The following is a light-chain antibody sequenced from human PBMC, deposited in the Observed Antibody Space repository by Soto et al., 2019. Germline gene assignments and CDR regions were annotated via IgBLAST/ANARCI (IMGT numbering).Light chain of an antibody. CDR1: QSLLHANGYNY. CDR3: MQALQTPIT. CDR2: LGS. V-gene: IGKV2-28*01. J-gene: IGKJ5*01. Sequence: DIVMTQSPLSLPVTPGEPASISCRSSQSLLHANGYNYLDWYLQKPGQSPQLLIYLGSNRASGVPDRFSGSGSGTHFTLKISRVEADDVGVYYCMQALQTPITFGQGTRLEIK.